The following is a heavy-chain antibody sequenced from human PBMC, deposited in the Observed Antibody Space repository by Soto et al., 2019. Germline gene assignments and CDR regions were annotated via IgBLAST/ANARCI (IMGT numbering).Heavy chain of an antibody. V-gene: IGHV4-34*02. CDR1: GGSFDDFY. Sequence: QVQLQQWGAGLLRPSETLSLTCAFYGGSFDDFYWSWVRQSPGKGLEWVGEISHDGGTNYSPSLASRVSISVDTSKNQFSLHLRSVTAADTGLYYCARQPVQYYSLEDYYHYKGLDVWGHGTTVIVSS. CDR2: ISHDGGT. CDR3: ARQPVQYYSLEDYYHYKGLDV. J-gene: IGHJ6*02. D-gene: IGHD2-15*01.